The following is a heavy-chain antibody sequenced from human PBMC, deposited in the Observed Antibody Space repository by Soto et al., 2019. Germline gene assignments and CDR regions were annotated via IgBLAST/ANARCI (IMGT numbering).Heavy chain of an antibody. J-gene: IGHJ6*03. CDR3: ARFFLPGGNMDV. Sequence: SETLSLTCTVSGGSISSYYWSWIRQPPGKGLEWIGYIYYSGSTNYNPSLKSRVTISVDTSKNQFSLKLSSVTAADTAVYYCARFFLPGGNMDVWGKGTTVTVSS. D-gene: IGHD2-15*01. CDR2: IYYSGST. CDR1: GGSISSYY. V-gene: IGHV4-59*08.